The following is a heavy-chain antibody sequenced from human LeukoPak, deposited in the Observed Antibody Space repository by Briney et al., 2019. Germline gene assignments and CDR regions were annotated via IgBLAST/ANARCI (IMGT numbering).Heavy chain of an antibody. CDR2: ISYDGSNK. Sequence: GGSLRLSCAASGFTFSSYAMHWVRQAPGKGLEWVAVISYDGSNKYYADSVKGQFTISRDNSKNTLYLQMNSLRAEDTAVYYCARDLQQLVPGVSPYWGQGTLVTVSS. V-gene: IGHV3-30-3*01. CDR1: GFTFSSYA. CDR3: ARDLQQLVPGVSPY. D-gene: IGHD6-13*01. J-gene: IGHJ4*02.